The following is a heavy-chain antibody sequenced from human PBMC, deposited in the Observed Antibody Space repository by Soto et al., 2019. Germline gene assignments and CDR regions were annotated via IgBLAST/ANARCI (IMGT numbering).Heavy chain of an antibody. CDR3: ARSSSWYVFDY. Sequence: GESLKISCKGSGYSFTSYCIGWVHQMPGQRLEWMGWINADNGNTKYSQKFQGRVTITRDTSTSTAYMELSSLRSEDTAVYYCARSSSWYVFDYWGQGTLVTVSS. V-gene: IGHV1-3*01. CDR1: GYSFTSYC. CDR2: INADNGNT. D-gene: IGHD6-13*01. J-gene: IGHJ4*02.